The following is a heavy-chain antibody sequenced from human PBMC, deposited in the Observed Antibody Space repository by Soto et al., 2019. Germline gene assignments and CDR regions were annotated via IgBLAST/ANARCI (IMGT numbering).Heavy chain of an antibody. CDR2: ISAYNGNT. D-gene: IGHD3-10*01. V-gene: IGHV1-18*01. Sequence: ASVKVSCKASGYTFTSYGISWVRQAPGPGLEWMGWISAYNGNTTYAQKLQGRVTMTTDTSTSTAYMELRSLRSDDTAVYYCARTYYYGPVSSVFFNWFEPWGQGTLVTVPS. J-gene: IGHJ5*02. CDR3: ARTYYYGPVSSVFFNWFEP. CDR1: GYTFTSYG.